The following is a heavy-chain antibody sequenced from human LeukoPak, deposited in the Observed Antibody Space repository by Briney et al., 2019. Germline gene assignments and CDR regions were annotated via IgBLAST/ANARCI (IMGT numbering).Heavy chain of an antibody. J-gene: IGHJ4*02. D-gene: IGHD3-10*01. CDR1: GFSFSNFA. CDR2: ISYSGGST. Sequence: GGSLRLSCAASGFSFSNFAMTWVRQAPGKGLEWVSGISYSGGSTYYADSVKGRFTISRDNSKNTLYLQMNSLRAEDTAVYYCAKDGYYFNSGSLNWGQGTLVTVSS. CDR3: AKDGYYFNSGSLN. V-gene: IGHV3-23*01.